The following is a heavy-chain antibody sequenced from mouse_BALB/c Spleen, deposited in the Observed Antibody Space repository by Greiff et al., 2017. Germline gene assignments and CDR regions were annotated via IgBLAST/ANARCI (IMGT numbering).Heavy chain of an antibody. V-gene: IGHV2-2*02. CDR1: GFSLTSYG. CDR3: ARTDYYGYVWFAY. J-gene: IGHJ3*01. D-gene: IGHD1-2*01. CDR2: IWSGGST. Sequence: QVQLKQSGPGLVQPSQSLSITCTVSGFSLTSYGVHWVRQSPGKGLEWLGVIWSGGSTDYNAAFISRLSISKDNSKSQVFFKMNSLQANDTAIYYCARTDYYGYVWFAYWGQGTLVTVSA.